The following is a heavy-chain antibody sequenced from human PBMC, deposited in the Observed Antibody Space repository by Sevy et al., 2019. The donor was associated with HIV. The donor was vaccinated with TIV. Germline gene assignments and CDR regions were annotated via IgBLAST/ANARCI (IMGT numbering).Heavy chain of an antibody. V-gene: IGHV3-66*01. Sequence: GGSLRLSCAASGFSFSNYWMSWVRQAPGKGLELVSVIYSDGRTYYADSVKGRFTISRDNSKNTLYLHMNNLRPEDTAVYYCARDRYYDASGYYYYYYGMDVWGQGTTVTVSS. CDR1: GFSFSNYW. D-gene: IGHD3-22*01. J-gene: IGHJ6*02. CDR3: ARDRYYDASGYYYYYYGMDV. CDR2: IYSDGRT.